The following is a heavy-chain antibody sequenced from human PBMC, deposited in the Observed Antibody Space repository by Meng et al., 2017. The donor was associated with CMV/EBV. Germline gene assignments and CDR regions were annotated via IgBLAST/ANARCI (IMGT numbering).Heavy chain of an antibody. Sequence: VQLQQPGPGPVKVYQPVSLTLTFSGGSISSGDYYWSWIRQPPGKGLEWIGYIYYSGSTYYNPSLKSRVTISVDTSKNQFSLKLSSVTAADTAVYYCARVGRTSCYDYWGQGTLVTVSS. CDR1: GGSISSGDYY. J-gene: IGHJ4*02. CDR3: ARVGRTSCYDY. CDR2: IYYSGST. V-gene: IGHV4-30-4*08. D-gene: IGHD2-2*01.